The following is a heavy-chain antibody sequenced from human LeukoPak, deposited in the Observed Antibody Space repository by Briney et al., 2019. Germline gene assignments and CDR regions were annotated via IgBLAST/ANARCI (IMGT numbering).Heavy chain of an antibody. Sequence: GGSLRLSCAASGFSLSLYTMNWVRQAPGKGLEWVSFMSSGGSSISYADSVKGRFTISRDNAKNSLYLQMNSLRAEDTAVYYCATLGGFGPDYWGQGTLVTVSS. CDR1: GFSLSLYT. D-gene: IGHD3-16*01. CDR2: MSSGGSSI. J-gene: IGHJ4*02. V-gene: IGHV3-21*01. CDR3: ATLGGFGPDY.